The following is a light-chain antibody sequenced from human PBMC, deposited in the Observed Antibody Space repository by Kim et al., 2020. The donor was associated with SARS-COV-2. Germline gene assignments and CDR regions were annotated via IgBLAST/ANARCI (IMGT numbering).Light chain of an antibody. V-gene: IGLV3-19*01. CDR2: GKN. CDR3: NSRDTGGHHLV. Sequence: SSELTQDPAVSVALGQTVRITCQGDSLRSYSARWYQQKPGQAPVLVIYGKNNRPSGISDRFSGSSSGNTASLTITGAQAEDEADYFCNSRDTGGHHLVFGGGTKLTVL. J-gene: IGLJ2*01. CDR1: SLRSYS.